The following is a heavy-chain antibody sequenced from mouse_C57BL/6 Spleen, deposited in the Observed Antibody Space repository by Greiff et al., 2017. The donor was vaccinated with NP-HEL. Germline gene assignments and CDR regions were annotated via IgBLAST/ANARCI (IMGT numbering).Heavy chain of an antibody. J-gene: IGHJ4*01. D-gene: IGHD2-3*01. V-gene: IGHV1-76*01. CDR3: ARDGYYVDYYAMDY. Sequence: VQLQQSGAELVRPGASVKLSCKASGYTFTDYYINWVKQRPGQGLEWIARIYPGSGNTYYNEKFKGKATLTAEQSSITAYMQRSSLTSEDSAVYFGARDGYYVDYYAMDYWGQGTSVTVSS. CDR1: GYTFTDYY. CDR2: IYPGSGNT.